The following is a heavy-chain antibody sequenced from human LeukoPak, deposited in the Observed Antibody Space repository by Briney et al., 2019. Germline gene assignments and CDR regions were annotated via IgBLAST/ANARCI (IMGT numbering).Heavy chain of an antibody. CDR2: IKEDESEI. CDR3: AGSSGWLFDY. CDR1: GFTFNNYW. Sequence: GGSLRLSCVGTGFTFNNYWMNWVRQAPGKGLEWVANIKEDESEIYYVDSGQGRFTISRDNTKNSVYLQMNSLRGEDTAVYYCAGSSGWLFDYWGQGTLVAVSS. V-gene: IGHV3-7*01. J-gene: IGHJ4*02. D-gene: IGHD6-19*01.